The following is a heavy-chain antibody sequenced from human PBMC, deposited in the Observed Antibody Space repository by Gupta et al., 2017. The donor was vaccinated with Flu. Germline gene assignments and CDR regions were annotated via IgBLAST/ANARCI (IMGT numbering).Heavy chain of an antibody. J-gene: IGHJ6*02. D-gene: IGHD6-19*01. CDR2: IYYSGST. Sequence: EWIGDIYYSGSTYYNPSLKSRVTISVDTAKNQVSPKLRSVTAADTAVDYCARAQGIAVAGGPPYHYHYGMDVWGQGTTVTVSS. V-gene: IGHV4-31*02. CDR3: ARAQGIAVAGGPPYHYHYGMDV.